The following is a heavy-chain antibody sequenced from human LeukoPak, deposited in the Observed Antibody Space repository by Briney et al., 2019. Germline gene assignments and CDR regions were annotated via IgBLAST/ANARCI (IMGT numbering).Heavy chain of an antibody. CDR3: ARRYCGGDCHSPYFDY. D-gene: IGHD2-21*02. CDR2: IKEDGSEK. CDR1: GFTFSSYW. J-gene: IGHJ4*02. Sequence: GGSLRLSCAASGFTFSSYWMSWVRQAPGKGLEWVANIKEDGSEKYYVDSVKGRFTISRDNAKNSLYLQMNSLRAEDTAVYYCARRYCGGDCHSPYFDYWGQGTLVTVSP. V-gene: IGHV3-7*01.